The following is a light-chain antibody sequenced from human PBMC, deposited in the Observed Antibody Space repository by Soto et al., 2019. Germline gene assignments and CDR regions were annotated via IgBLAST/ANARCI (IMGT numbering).Light chain of an antibody. V-gene: IGKV1-5*01. CDR2: DAS. CDR3: QQYNSYSTWT. CDR1: QSISRW. Sequence: DIQMTQSPSTLSASVGDRVTITCRASQSISRWLAWYQQKPGKAPKILIFDASILKSGVPSRFSGSGSGTEFTLTISRLQPDDFATYYCQQYNSYSTWTFGQGTEVEIK. J-gene: IGKJ1*01.